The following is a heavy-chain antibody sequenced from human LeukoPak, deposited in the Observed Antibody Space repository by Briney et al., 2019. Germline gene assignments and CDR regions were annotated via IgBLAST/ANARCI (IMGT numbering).Heavy chain of an antibody. V-gene: IGHV3-23*01. CDR2: ITGSGAST. J-gene: IGHJ4*02. Sequence: PAGSLSLTCAASGFTFNTYGLSWIPQAPGTGLGWVLAITGSGASTFYADSVKGRFTISRDNSKNTLYLQMNRLRAEDTAVYYCAKRDSSGSFYFDHWGQGTLVTVSS. CDR3: AKRDSSGSFYFDH. D-gene: IGHD3-22*01. CDR1: GFTFNTYG.